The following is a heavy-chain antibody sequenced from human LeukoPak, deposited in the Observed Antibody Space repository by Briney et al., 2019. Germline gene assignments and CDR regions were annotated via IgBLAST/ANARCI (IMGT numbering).Heavy chain of an antibody. CDR3: TRDWTDTAMGLFDY. V-gene: IGHV3-7*01. CDR2: IKPDGSEK. Sequence: PGGSLRLSCVASGFTFSTYWMSWVRQAPGKRLEWVANIKPDGSEKNYVDSVKGRFIISRDNAKNSLSLQMNSLRAEDTAVYYCTRDWTDTAMGLFDYWGQGTLVTVSS. D-gene: IGHD5-18*01. J-gene: IGHJ4*02. CDR1: GFTFSTYW.